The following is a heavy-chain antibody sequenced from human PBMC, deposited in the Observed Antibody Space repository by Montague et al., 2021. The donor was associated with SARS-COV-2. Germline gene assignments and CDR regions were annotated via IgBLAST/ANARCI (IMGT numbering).Heavy chain of an antibody. CDR1: GFTFSSYA. CDR3: ARDRWFGEFDY. D-gene: IGHD3-10*01. Sequence: SLRLSCSASGFTFSSYAMSWVRQAPGKGLEWVSVIYSGGSSTYYADSVKGRFTISRDNSKNTLYLQMNSLRAEDTAVYYCARDRWFGEFDYWGQGTLVTVSS. CDR2: IYSGGSST. V-gene: IGHV3-23*03. J-gene: IGHJ4*02.